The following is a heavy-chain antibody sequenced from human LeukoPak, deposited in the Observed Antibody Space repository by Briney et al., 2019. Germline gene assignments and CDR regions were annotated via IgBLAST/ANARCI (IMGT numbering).Heavy chain of an antibody. CDR1: GFTFSSYD. Sequence: GGSLRLSCAVSGFTFSSYDMTWVRQAPGKGLEWVSAISGSGASTYYADSLKGRFTISRDNSKNTLYLQMNSLRAEDTAVYYCAKDKIVGSTGWYYFDYWGQGTLVTVSS. J-gene: IGHJ4*02. V-gene: IGHV3-23*01. CDR3: AKDKIVGSTGWYYFDY. D-gene: IGHD6-19*01. CDR2: ISGSGAST.